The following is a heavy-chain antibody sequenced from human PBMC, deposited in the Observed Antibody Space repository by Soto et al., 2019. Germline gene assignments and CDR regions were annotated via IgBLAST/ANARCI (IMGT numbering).Heavy chain of an antibody. CDR3: ARANDYGPLDY. CDR2: ISSSSSTI. Sequence: GGSLRLSCAASGFTFSSYSMNWVRQAPGKGLEWVSYISSSSSTIYYADSVKGRFTISRDNAKNSLYLQMNSLRAEDTAVYYCARANDYGPLDYWGQGTLVTVSS. CDR1: GFTFSSYS. J-gene: IGHJ4*02. D-gene: IGHD4-17*01. V-gene: IGHV3-48*01.